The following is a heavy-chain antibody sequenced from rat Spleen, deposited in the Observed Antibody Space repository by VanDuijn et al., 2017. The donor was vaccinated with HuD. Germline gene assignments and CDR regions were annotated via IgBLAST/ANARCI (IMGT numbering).Heavy chain of an antibody. CDR1: GFTFSDYG. J-gene: IGHJ3*01. CDR2: IIYDVTST. Sequence: EVQLVESGGGLVQPGRSLKLSCAASGFTFSDYGMAWVRQAPKKGLEWVATIIYDVTSTYYRDFVKGRFTISRDNAKSTLYLQMDSLRSEDTASYYCATEDYGLTGFGYWGQGTLVTVSS. CDR3: ATEDYGLTGFGY. V-gene: IGHV5S10*01. D-gene: IGHD1-3*01.